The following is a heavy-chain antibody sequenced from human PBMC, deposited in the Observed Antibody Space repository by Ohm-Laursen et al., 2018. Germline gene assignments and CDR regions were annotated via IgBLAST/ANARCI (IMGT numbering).Heavy chain of an antibody. CDR2: MKQDGSET. J-gene: IGHJ4*02. Sequence: SLRLSCAASGFTFSSYWMTWVRQAPGKGLEWVAYMKQDGSETYYVDSVKGRFTISRDNAKNSLYLQMNSLRAEDTAVYYCAREDFWSGYNLDYWGQGTLVTVSS. CDR3: AREDFWSGYNLDY. V-gene: IGHV3-7*01. CDR1: GFTFSSYW. D-gene: IGHD3-3*01.